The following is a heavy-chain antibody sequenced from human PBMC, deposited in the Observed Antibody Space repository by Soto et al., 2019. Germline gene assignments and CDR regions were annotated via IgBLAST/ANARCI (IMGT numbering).Heavy chain of an antibody. Sequence: SETRSLTCAVYGGCFSGYYWSWIRQSPGKGLEWIGEINHTGSTNYNPSLKSRATISVYTSTNQFSLKLNSVTAADTAVYYCATQAPYSSSPYYYYYLAVWGKGTTVTVSS. CDR3: ATQAPYSSSPYYYYYLAV. J-gene: IGHJ6*03. CDR2: INHTGST. D-gene: IGHD6-6*01. CDR1: GGCFSGYY. V-gene: IGHV4-34*01.